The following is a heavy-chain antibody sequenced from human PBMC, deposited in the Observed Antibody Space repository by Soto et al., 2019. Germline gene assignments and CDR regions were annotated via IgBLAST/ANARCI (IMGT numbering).Heavy chain of an antibody. Sequence: GTSVKVSCEGSGFGSTTYGITWVRQAPGQGLEWMAWISAHNGNTNYAQKLQGRVTVTRDTSTSTAYMELRSLRSDDTAVYYCARGRYGDYWGQGALVTVSS. D-gene: IGHD1-1*01. CDR1: GFGSTTYG. V-gene: IGHV1-18*01. CDR2: ISAHNGNT. CDR3: ARGRYGDY. J-gene: IGHJ4*02.